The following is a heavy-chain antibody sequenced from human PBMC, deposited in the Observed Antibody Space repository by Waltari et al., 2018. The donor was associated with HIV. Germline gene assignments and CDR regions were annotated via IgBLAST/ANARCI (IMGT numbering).Heavy chain of an antibody. CDR1: GGSISSYY. CDR3: ARAGRGYYDSSGQTGYYFDY. J-gene: IGHJ4*02. V-gene: IGHV4-59*01. CDR2: IYYSGST. Sequence: QVQLQESGPGLVKPSETLSLTCTVSGGSISSYYWSWIRQPPGKGLEWIGYIYYSGSTNYNPSLKSRVTISVDTSKNQFSLKLSSVTAADTAVYYCARAGRGYYDSSGQTGYYFDYWGQGTLVTVSS. D-gene: IGHD3-22*01.